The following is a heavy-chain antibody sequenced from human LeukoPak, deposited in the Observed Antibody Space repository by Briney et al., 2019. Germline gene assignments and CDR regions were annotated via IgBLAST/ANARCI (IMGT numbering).Heavy chain of an antibody. CDR2: INLNSGGT. D-gene: IGHD3-10*01. V-gene: IGHV1-2*02. CDR3: ARERGSTSGSYYTFDP. J-gene: IGHJ5*02. CDR1: GYTFTGYY. Sequence: ASVKVSCKASGYTFTGYYMHWVRQAPGQGLEWMGWINLNSGGTKYAQKFQGRVTMTRDMSISTAYMELSRLRSDDTAVYYCARERGSTSGSYYTFDPWGQGTLVTVSS.